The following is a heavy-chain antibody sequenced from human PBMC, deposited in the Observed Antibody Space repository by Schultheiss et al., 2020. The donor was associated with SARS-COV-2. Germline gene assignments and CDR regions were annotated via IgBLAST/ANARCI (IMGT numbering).Heavy chain of an antibody. J-gene: IGHJ3*02. V-gene: IGHV5-51*01. CDR3: AKKSSTMAKGAFDI. Sequence: KVSCKGSGYSFTSYWIGWVRQMPGKGLEWMGIIYPGDSDTRYSPSFQGQVTISADKSISTAYLQWSSLKASDTAMYYCAKKSSTMAKGAFDIWGQGTMVTVSS. CDR2: IYPGDSDT. CDR1: GYSFTSYW. D-gene: IGHD2-2*01.